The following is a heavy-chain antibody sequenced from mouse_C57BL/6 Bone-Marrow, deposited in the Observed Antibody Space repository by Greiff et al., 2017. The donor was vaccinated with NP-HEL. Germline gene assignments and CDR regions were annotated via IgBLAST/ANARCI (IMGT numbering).Heavy chain of an antibody. CDR3: ARSYYYGSSYGY. Sequence: QVQLQQPGAELVKPGASVKLSCKASGYTFTSYWMQWVKQRPGQGLEWIGEIDPSDSYTNYNQKSKGKATLTVDTSSSTAYMQRSSLTSEDSAVYYCARSYYYGSSYGYWGQGTTLTVSS. CDR1: GYTFTSYW. J-gene: IGHJ2*01. V-gene: IGHV1-50*01. D-gene: IGHD1-1*01. CDR2: IDPSDSYT.